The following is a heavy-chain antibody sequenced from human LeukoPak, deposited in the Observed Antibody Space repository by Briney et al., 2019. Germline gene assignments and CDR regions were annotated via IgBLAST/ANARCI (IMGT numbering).Heavy chain of an antibody. Sequence: PSETLSLTCAVYGGSFSGYYWSWIRQPPGKGLEWIGEINHSGSTNYNPSLKSRVTISVDTSKNQFSLKLSSVTAADTAVYYCARMGRYYDSSGYYRMYYFDYWGQGTLVTVSS. J-gene: IGHJ4*02. D-gene: IGHD3-22*01. CDR2: INHSGST. CDR1: GGSFSGYY. CDR3: ARMGRYYDSSGYYRMYYFDY. V-gene: IGHV4-34*01.